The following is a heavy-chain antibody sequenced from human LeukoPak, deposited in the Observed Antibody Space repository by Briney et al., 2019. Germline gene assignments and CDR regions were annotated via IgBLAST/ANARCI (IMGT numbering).Heavy chain of an antibody. CDR2: IYHSGST. CDR3: AREGGTANMDV. CDR1: GGSISSGGYS. J-gene: IGHJ6*02. D-gene: IGHD1-26*01. Sequence: SETLSLTCAVSGGSISSGGYSWSWIRQPPGKGLEWIGYIYHSGSTYYNPSLKSRVTISVDRSKNPFSLKLSSVSAADTAVYYCAREGGTANMDVWGQGTTVTVSS. V-gene: IGHV4-30-2*01.